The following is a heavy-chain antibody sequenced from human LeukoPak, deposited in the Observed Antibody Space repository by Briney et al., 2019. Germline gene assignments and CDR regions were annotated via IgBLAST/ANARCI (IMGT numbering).Heavy chain of an antibody. CDR1: GGSISSSSYY. D-gene: IGHD3-10*01. CDR2: IYYSGST. CDR3: ARAQLLWSTGGVSDY. J-gene: IGHJ4*02. Sequence: PSETLSLTCTVSGGSISSSSYYWGWIRQPPGKGLEWIGSIYYSGSTNYNPSLKSRVTISVDTSKNQFSLKLSSVTAADTAVYYCARAQLLWSTGGVSDYWGQGTLVTVSS. V-gene: IGHV4-39*07.